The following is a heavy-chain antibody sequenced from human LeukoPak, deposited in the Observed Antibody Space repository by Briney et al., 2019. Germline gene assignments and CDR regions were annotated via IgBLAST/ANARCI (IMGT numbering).Heavy chain of an antibody. D-gene: IGHD3-10*01. CDR3: AKPLMRDRWFGES. Sequence: PGGSLRLSCAASGFTFSSYGMSWVRQAPGKGLEWVAVISYDGSNKYYADSVKGRFTISRDTSRNTVSLQMNSLRLEDTAIYYCAKPLMRDRWFGESWGQGTLVTVSS. V-gene: IGHV3-30*18. CDR1: GFTFSSYG. J-gene: IGHJ5*02. CDR2: ISYDGSNK.